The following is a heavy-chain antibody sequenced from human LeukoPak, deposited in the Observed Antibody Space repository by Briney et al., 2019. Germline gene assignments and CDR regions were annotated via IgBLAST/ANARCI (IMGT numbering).Heavy chain of an antibody. Sequence: ASVKVSCKVSGYTLTELSMHWVRQAPGTGLEWMGGFDPEDGETIYAQKFQGRVTMTEDTSTDTAYMELSSLRSEDTAVYYCATSGPYDSSGYRFDYWGQGTLVTVSS. CDR2: FDPEDGET. V-gene: IGHV1-24*01. D-gene: IGHD3-22*01. CDR3: ATSGPYDSSGYRFDY. J-gene: IGHJ4*02. CDR1: GYTLTELS.